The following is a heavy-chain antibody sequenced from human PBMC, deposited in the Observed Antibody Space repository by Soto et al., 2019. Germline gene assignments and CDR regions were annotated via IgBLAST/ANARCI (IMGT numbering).Heavy chain of an antibody. J-gene: IGHJ3*02. CDR1: FYTFTIDG. V-gene: IGHV1-18*01. CDR2: ISAYNGNT. CDR3: ARARTWGLGYRLGLEMDTTNYDASDI. D-gene: IGHD6-13*01. Sequence: ASVXVSFKSAFYTFTIDGIIFWRRAPGQGLEWMGWISAYNGNTNYAQKLQGRVTRTTDTSTSTAYMELRSLRSDDTAVYYGARARTWGLGYRLGLEMDTTNYDASDISGQG.